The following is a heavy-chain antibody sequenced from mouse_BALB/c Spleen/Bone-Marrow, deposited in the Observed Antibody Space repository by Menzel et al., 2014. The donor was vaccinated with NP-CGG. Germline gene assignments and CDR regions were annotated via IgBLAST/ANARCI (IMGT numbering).Heavy chain of an antibody. CDR1: GYTFTFYW. D-gene: IGHD2-3*01. CDR2: INPSNGRT. V-gene: IGHV1S81*02. Sequence: VQLQQSGAELVKPGASVKLSCKASGYTFTFYWIHWVKQRPGQGLEWIGEINPSNGRTNYNEKFKNKATLTVDKSSSTAYMQLSSLTSEYSAVYFCARYDGPAWFAYWGQGTLVTVSA. J-gene: IGHJ3*01. CDR3: ARYDGPAWFAY.